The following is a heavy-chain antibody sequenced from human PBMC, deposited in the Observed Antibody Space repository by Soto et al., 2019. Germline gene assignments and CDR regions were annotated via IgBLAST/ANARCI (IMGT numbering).Heavy chain of an antibody. J-gene: IGHJ6*02. Sequence: QVQLVESGGGVVQPGRSLRLSCAASGFTFSTYGMHWVRQAPGKGLEWVAAISYDGSNKYYADSVKGRFTISRDNSKNTLYLQMNSLRAEDTVVYYCAKDPTPYSSNWDYYYGMDVWGQGTTVTVSS. CDR2: ISYDGSNK. V-gene: IGHV3-30*18. CDR1: GFTFSTYG. CDR3: AKDPTPYSSNWDYYYGMDV. D-gene: IGHD6-13*01.